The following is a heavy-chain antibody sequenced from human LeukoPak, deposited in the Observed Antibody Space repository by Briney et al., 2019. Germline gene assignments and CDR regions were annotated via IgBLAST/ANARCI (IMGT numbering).Heavy chain of an antibody. V-gene: IGHV4-34*01. CDR2: INHSGST. Sequence: SETLSLTCAVYGGSFSGYYWSWIRQPPGKGLEWIGEINHSGSTNYNPPLKSRVTISVDTSKNQFSLKLSSVTAADTAVYYCARTVPIVVGPNGTEPSFDYWGQGTLVTVSS. CDR3: ARTVPIVVGPNGTEPSFDY. CDR1: GGSFSGYY. D-gene: IGHD2-15*01. J-gene: IGHJ4*02.